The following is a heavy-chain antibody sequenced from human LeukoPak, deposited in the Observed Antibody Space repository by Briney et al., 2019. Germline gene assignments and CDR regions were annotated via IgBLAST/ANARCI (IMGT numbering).Heavy chain of an antibody. CDR2: ISYGGSNK. CDR1: GFXFSTYA. CDR3: ARGPTRGSWPGEADY. Sequence: GGSLRLSCAASGFXFSTYAILWVRQAPGQGQEWVAVISYGGSNKYYADSVTGRFTISRDNSKNTLYLQMSSLSTEDTALYYYARGPTRGSWPGEADYWGRGTLVTVSS. J-gene: IGHJ4*02. D-gene: IGHD7-27*01. V-gene: IGHV3-30-3*01.